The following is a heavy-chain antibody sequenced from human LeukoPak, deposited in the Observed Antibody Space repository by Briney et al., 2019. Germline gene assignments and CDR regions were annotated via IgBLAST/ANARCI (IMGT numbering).Heavy chain of an antibody. J-gene: IGHJ4*02. CDR3: ARDNSLPAAGLTFDY. Sequence: GGSLRLSCAASGFTFSDYYMSWIRQAPGKGLEWVSYISTSGSSKDYADSVKGRFTTSRDNAKNSLYLQMNGLRAEDTAVYYCARDNSLPAAGLTFDYWGQGTLVTVSS. D-gene: IGHD6-13*01. CDR1: GFTFSDYY. CDR2: ISTSGSSK. V-gene: IGHV3-11*01.